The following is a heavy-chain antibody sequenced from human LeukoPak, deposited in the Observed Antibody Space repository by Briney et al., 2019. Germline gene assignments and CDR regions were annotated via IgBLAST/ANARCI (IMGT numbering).Heavy chain of an antibody. CDR3: ARDGYYDSNGYYPPDY. V-gene: IGHV4-59*01. D-gene: IGHD3-22*01. CDR1: GGSISSYY. J-gene: IGHJ4*02. CDR2: IYYSGST. Sequence: SETLSLTCTVSGGSISSYYWSWIRQPPGKGLEWIGYIYYSGSTNYNPSLKSRVTISVDTSKNQFSLKLSSVTAADTAVYYCARDGYYDSNGYYPPDYWGQGTLVTVSS.